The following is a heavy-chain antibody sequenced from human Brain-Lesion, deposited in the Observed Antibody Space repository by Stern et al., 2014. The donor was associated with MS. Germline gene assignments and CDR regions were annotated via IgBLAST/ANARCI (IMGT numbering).Heavy chain of an antibody. J-gene: IGHJ5*02. CDR1: GGSVSSTSYA. D-gene: IGHD2-15*01. CDR3: AGEEDIRYCSGGSCTGNWFDP. CDR2: IYYSGNT. Sequence: QVQLQESGPGLVKPSETLSLTCTVAGGSVSSTSYAWAWIRQPPGKGLEWIGTIYYSGNTYYSPSLKSRLTISLATSKNQFSLPRRSVTAADTAVYYCAGEEDIRYCSGGSCTGNWFDPWGQGTLVTVSS. V-gene: IGHV4-39*01.